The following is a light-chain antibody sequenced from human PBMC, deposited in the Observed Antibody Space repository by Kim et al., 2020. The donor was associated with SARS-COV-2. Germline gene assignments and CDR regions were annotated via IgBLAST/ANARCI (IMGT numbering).Light chain of an antibody. V-gene: IGKV1-5*03. CDR3: QQYETYSRT. Sequence: SASVGDRVTITCRASQSINTWLAWHQQKPGKAPKALIYKASTLESGVPSRFSGSGSGTEFILTISSLQPDDFATYFCQQYETYSRTFGQGTKLEI. CDR1: QSINTW. J-gene: IGKJ2*01. CDR2: KAS.